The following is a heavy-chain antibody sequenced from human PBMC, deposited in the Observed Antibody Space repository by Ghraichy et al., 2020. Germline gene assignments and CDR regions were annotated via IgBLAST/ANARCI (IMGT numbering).Heavy chain of an antibody. J-gene: IGHJ4*02. Sequence: SETLSLTCAVYGGSFSGYYWSWIRQPPGKGLEWIGEINHSGSTNYNPSLKSRVTISVDTSKNQFSLKLSSVTAADTAVYYCARGGRYCSSTSCQVQLDYWGQGTLVTVSS. CDR1: GGSFSGYY. D-gene: IGHD2-2*01. CDR2: INHSGST. CDR3: ARGGRYCSSTSCQVQLDY. V-gene: IGHV4-34*01.